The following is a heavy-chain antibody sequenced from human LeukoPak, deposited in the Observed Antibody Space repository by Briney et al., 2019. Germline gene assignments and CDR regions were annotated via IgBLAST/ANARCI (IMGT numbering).Heavy chain of an antibody. CDR2: IIPILGIA. V-gene: IGHV1-69*04. Sequence: ASVKVSCKASGGTFSSYAISWVRQAPGQGLEWMGRIIPILGIANYAQKFQGRVTITADKSTSTAYMELSSLRSKDTAVYYCATMLEGYYFDYWGQGTLVTVSS. CDR1: GGTFSSYA. J-gene: IGHJ4*02. CDR3: ATMLEGYYFDY. D-gene: IGHD2-8*01.